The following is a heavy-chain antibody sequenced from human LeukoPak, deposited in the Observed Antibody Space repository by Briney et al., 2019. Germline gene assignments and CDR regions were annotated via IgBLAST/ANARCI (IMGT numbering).Heavy chain of an antibody. CDR2: IYSGGST. D-gene: IGHD3-16*01. J-gene: IGHJ4*02. V-gene: IGHV3-66*02. CDR1: GFTVSSNY. CDR3: ARTDYSHFDY. Sequence: GGSLRPSCAASGFTVSSNYMNWVRQALGKGLEWVSIIYSGGSTYYADSVKGRFTISRDNSKNTLYLQMNSLRVEDTAVYYCARTDYSHFDYWGQGTLVTVSS.